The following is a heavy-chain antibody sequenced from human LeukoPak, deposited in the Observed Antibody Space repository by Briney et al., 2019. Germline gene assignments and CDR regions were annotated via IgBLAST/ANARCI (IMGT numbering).Heavy chain of an antibody. CDR1: GFTFSSYA. CDR2: ISGSGGST. Sequence: GGSLRLSCAASGFTFSSYAMSWVRQAPGKGLEWVSAISGSGGSTYYADSVKGRFTISRDNSKNTLYLQMNSLGAEDTAVYYCAKDRIRYCSSTSCLGAFDIWGQGTMVTVSS. D-gene: IGHD2-2*01. J-gene: IGHJ3*02. V-gene: IGHV3-23*01. CDR3: AKDRIRYCSSTSCLGAFDI.